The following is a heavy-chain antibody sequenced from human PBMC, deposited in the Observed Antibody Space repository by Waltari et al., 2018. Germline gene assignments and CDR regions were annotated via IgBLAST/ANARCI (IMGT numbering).Heavy chain of an antibody. V-gene: IGHV3-23*01. CDR2: LSGSGATT. CDR3: AKRIVGGPFDV. CDR1: GFSFGGYA. Sequence: EVQLLESGGDLVQPGGSLRLSCAASGFSFGGYAMSWVRQAPGKGLEWVSGLSGSGATTYYADSVRGRFIISRDNSRDTLYLQMNSLRGEDTAVYYCAKRIVGGPFDVWGQGTVVTVSS. J-gene: IGHJ3*01. D-gene: IGHD1-26*01.